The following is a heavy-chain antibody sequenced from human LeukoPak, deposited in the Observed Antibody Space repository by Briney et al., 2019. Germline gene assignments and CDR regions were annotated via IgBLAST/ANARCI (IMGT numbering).Heavy chain of an antibody. V-gene: IGHV3-64*01. Sequence: GGSLRLSCAASGFTFSSYGMHWVRQAPGKGLEYVSTISGNGDSTSYANSVKDRFTISRDNSKNTLYLQMGSLRGEDMGIYYCARSNGRFDYWGQGALVTVSS. J-gene: IGHJ4*02. CDR2: ISGNGDST. D-gene: IGHD2-8*01. CDR1: GFTFSSYG. CDR3: ARSNGRFDY.